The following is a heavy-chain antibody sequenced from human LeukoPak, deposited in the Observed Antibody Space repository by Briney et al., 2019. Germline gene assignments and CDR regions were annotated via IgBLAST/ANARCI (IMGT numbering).Heavy chain of an antibody. CDR2: IFPSGGEI. CDR3: ARVGSGTTGDY. Sequence: PGGSLRLSCEASGFTFSTFAMIWVRQPPGKGLEWVSSIFPSGGEIHYADSVRGRFTISRDNSKNTLYLQMNSLRAEDTAVYYCARVGSGTTGDYWGQGTLVTVSS. CDR1: GFTFSTFA. D-gene: IGHD1-1*01. J-gene: IGHJ4*02. V-gene: IGHV3-23*01.